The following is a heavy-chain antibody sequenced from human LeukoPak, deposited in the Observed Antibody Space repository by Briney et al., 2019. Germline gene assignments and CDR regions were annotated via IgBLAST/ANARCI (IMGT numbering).Heavy chain of an antibody. CDR2: IKQDGSEK. CDR3: ARVGSSTSHIWVYYYYYYMDV. D-gene: IGHD2-2*01. V-gene: IGHV3-7*01. Sequence: GGSLRLSCAASGFTFSSYWMSWVRQAPGKGLEWVANIKQDGSEKYYVDSVKGRFTNSRDNAKNSLYLQMNSMRAEDTAVYYCARVGSSTSHIWVYYYYYYMDVWGKGTTVTVSS. J-gene: IGHJ6*03. CDR1: GFTFSSYW.